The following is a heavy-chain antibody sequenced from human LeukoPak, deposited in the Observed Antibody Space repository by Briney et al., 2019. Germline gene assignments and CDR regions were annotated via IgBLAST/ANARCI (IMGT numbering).Heavy chain of an antibody. CDR2: IYYSGST. CDR1: GGSVSNGSYY. Sequence: SETLSLTCTVSGGSVSNGSYYWSWIRQPPGKGLEWIGYIYYSGSTNYNPSLKSRVTISVDTSKNQFSLKLSSVTAADTAVYYCARGDYCSGGSCHPGIFDYWGQGTLVTVSS. D-gene: IGHD2-15*01. V-gene: IGHV4-61*01. CDR3: ARGDYCSGGSCHPGIFDY. J-gene: IGHJ4*02.